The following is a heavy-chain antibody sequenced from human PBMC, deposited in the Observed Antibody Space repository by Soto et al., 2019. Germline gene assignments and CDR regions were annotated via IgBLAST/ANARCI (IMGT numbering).Heavy chain of an antibody. Sequence: ASVKVSCKASGYTFTSYGISWVRQAPGQGLEWMGWISAYNGNTNYAQKLQGRVTMTTDTSTSTAYMELRSLRSDDTAVYYCARDSPRVTLSGSSWSFDYWGQGTLVTVSS. J-gene: IGHJ4*02. CDR2: ISAYNGNT. CDR3: ARDSPRVTLSGSSWSFDY. CDR1: GYTFTSYG. D-gene: IGHD1-26*01. V-gene: IGHV1-18*01.